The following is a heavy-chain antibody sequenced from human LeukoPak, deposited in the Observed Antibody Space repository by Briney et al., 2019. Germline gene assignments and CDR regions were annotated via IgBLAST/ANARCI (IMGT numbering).Heavy chain of an antibody. Sequence: PGRSLRLSCAASGFTFDDYAMHWVRQAPGKGLEWVSGFTWNSGSIGYADSVKGRFTISRDNPKDSLYLQMNSLRAEDTAVYYCARDRHSSSWYPPDYWGQGTLVTVSS. CDR1: GFTFDDYA. CDR2: FTWNSGSI. D-gene: IGHD6-13*01. CDR3: ARDRHSSSWYPPDY. J-gene: IGHJ4*02. V-gene: IGHV3-9*01.